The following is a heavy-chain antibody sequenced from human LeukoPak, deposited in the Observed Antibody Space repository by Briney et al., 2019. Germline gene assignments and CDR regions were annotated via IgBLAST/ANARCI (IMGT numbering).Heavy chain of an antibody. D-gene: IGHD1-1*01. CDR2: IRSKANSYAT. CDR3: ARDLGPTGTTGGY. Sequence: GGSLRLSCAASGFTFSGSAMHWVRQASGKGLEWVGRIRSKANSYATAYAASVKGRFTISRDDSKNTAYLQMNSLKTEDTAVYYCARDLGPTGTTGGYWGQGTLVTVSS. CDR1: GFTFSGSA. V-gene: IGHV3-73*01. J-gene: IGHJ4*02.